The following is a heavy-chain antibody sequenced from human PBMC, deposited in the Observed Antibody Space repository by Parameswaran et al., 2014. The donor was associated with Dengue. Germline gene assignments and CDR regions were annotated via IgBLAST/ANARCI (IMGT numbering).Heavy chain of an antibody. Sequence: WVRQAPGQGLEWMGRIIPILGIANYAQKFQGRVTITADKSTSTAYMELSSLRSEDTAVYYCARGGCSSTSCYPPYGMDVWGQGTTVTVSS. V-gene: IGHV1-69*04. CDR2: IIPILGIA. J-gene: IGHJ6*02. CDR3: ARGGCSSTSCYPPYGMDV. D-gene: IGHD2-2*01.